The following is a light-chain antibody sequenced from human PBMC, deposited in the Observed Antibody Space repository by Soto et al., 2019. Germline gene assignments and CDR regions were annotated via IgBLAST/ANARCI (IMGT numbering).Light chain of an antibody. V-gene: IGKV3-11*01. Sequence: EIVLTQSPATLSLSPGERATLSCRASQSVSSYLAWYQQKPGQAPRLLIYDASNRATGIPARFSGSGSGTDFTLTISNLEPEDFAVYYYQQRSNWLTFGGGTKVEIK. J-gene: IGKJ4*01. CDR1: QSVSSY. CDR3: QQRSNWLT. CDR2: DAS.